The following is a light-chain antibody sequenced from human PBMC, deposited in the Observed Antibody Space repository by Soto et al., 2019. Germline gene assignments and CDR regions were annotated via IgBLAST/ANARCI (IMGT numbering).Light chain of an antibody. Sequence: DIQMTQSPSTLSASVGDRVTITCRAIQNIKNWLACYQQRTGQDPKLLISEGSSLESGVPSTFSGTASGTDFNLTISRLQPEDCATYVCQQLNSYTITFGQRTRLEIK. V-gene: IGKV1-5*01. CDR2: EGS. CDR1: QNIKNW. J-gene: IGKJ5*01. CDR3: QQLNSYTIT.